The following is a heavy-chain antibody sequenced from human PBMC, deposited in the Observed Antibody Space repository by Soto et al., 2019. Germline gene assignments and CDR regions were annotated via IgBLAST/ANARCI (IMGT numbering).Heavy chain of an antibody. J-gene: IGHJ4*03. CDR1: GFTFSSYW. D-gene: IGHD3-10*01. Sequence: GGSLRLSCAASGFTFSSYWMSWVRQAPGKGLEWVANIKQDGSENYYVDSVKGRFTISRDNAKNSLSLQMNSLRAEDTAVYYCARDARVVLLRGASLDIRGQGTLVTGSS. CDR3: ARDARVVLLRGASLDI. CDR2: IKQDGSEN. V-gene: IGHV3-7*01.